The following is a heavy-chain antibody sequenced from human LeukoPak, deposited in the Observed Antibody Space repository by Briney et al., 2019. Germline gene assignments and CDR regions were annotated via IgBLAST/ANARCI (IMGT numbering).Heavy chain of an antibody. D-gene: IGHD5-12*01. Sequence: ASVKVSCKASGYTFNKYAINWVRQAPGQGLEWMGWINTNTGNPSYARGFTGRFVFSLDTSVSTAYLQISSLKAEDTAVYYCARGSGYDPLNYWGQGTVVTVSS. CDR3: ARGSGYDPLNY. J-gene: IGHJ4*02. V-gene: IGHV7-4-1*02. CDR2: INTNTGNP. CDR1: GYTFNKYA.